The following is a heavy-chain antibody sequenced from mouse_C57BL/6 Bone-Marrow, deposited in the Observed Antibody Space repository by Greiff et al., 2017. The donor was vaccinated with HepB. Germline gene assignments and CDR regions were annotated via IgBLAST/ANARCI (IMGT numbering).Heavy chain of an antibody. CDR1: GYTFTSYW. CDR3: ARRGIYYYGSSYYFDY. J-gene: IGHJ2*01. Sequence: QVQLQQPGAELVKPGASVKLSCKASGYTFTSYWMHWVKQRPGRGLEWIGRIDQNSGGTKYNEKFKSKATLTVDKPSSTAYMQLSSLTSEDSAVYYCARRGIYYYGSSYYFDYWGQGTTLTVSS. D-gene: IGHD1-1*01. CDR2: IDQNSGGT. V-gene: IGHV1-72*01.